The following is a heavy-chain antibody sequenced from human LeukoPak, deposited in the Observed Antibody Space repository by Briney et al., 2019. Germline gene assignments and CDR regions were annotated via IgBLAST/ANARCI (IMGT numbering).Heavy chain of an antibody. V-gene: IGHV3-23*01. Sequence: GGSLRLSCAASGFTFSSYAMSWVRQAPGKGLEWVSAISGSGGTTYYADSVKDRFTISRDNSKNTLYLQMNSLRAEDTAVYYCASGYDSVGDYYYYGVDVWGHGTTVTVSS. CDR1: GFTFSSYA. D-gene: IGHD5-12*01. CDR2: ISGSGGTT. J-gene: IGHJ6*02. CDR3: ASGYDSVGDYYYYGVDV.